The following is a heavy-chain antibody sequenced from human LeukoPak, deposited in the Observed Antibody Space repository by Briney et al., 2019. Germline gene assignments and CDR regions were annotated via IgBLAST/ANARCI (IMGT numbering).Heavy chain of an antibody. CDR1: GYTFTGYY. J-gene: IGHJ4*02. V-gene: IGHV1-2*04. CDR2: INPNSGGT. Sequence: ASVKVSCKASGYTFTGYYMHWVRQAPGQGLEWMGWINPNSGGTNYAQKFQGWVTMTRDTSISTAYMELSRLRSGDTAVYYCAREVGGYYYDSSGYYYDYWGQGTLVTVSS. CDR3: AREVGGYYYDSSGYYYDY. D-gene: IGHD3-22*01.